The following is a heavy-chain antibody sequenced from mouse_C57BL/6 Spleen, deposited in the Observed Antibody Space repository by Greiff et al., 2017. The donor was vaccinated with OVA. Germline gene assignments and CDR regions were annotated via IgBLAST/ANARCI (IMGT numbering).Heavy chain of an antibody. V-gene: IGHV1-15*01. CDR3: TRSGGDYYYGSSYSWFAY. J-gene: IGHJ3*01. CDR1: GYTFTDYE. D-gene: IGHD1-1*01. CDR2: IDPETGGT. Sequence: QVQLQQSGAELVRPGASVTLSCKASGYTFTDYEMHWVKQTHVHGLEWIGAIDPETGGTAYNQKFKGKAILTADKSSSTAYMELRSLTSEDSAVYYCTRSGGDYYYGSSYSWFAYWGQGTLVTVSA.